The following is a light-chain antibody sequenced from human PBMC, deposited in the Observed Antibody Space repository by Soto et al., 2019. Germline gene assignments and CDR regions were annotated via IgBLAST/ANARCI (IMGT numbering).Light chain of an antibody. Sequence: EIVMTQSQATLSVSPGERATLSCRASQSVSSNLAWYQQKPGQAPRLLIYGASTRATGIPARFSGSGSGTAFTLTISSLQSEDFAVYYCQQYNNWPRTFGQGTKVEIK. CDR1: QSVSSN. V-gene: IGKV3-15*01. CDR3: QQYNNWPRT. J-gene: IGKJ1*01. CDR2: GAS.